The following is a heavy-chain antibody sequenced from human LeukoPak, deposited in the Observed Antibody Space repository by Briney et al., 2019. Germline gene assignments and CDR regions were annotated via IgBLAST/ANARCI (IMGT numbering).Heavy chain of an antibody. CDR3: ARYFDTNGDSHIRFDY. CDR1: GFTFSSYW. V-gene: IGHV3-7*01. Sequence: GGSLRLSCAASGFTFSSYWMTWVRQTPEKGLEWVASIKQDGSDKYYVESVKGRFTISRDNAKHSLYLQMNSLRVEGTAVYYCARYFDTNGDSHIRFDYWGQGALVTVSS. CDR2: IKQDGSDK. J-gene: IGHJ4*02. D-gene: IGHD2-8*01.